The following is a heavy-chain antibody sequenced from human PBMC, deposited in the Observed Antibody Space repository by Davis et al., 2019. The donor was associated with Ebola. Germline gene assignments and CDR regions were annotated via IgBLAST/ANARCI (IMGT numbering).Heavy chain of an antibody. D-gene: IGHD1/OR15-1a*01. CDR3: ARLYGEHELDY. Sequence: SETLSLTCTVSGGSISGYYWSWVRQPPGKGLEWIGYVYDSGYTNYNPSLEGRVTMSVDTSKNLFSLKLSSVTAADTAVYYCARLYGEHELDYWGQGTLVTVSS. CDR1: GGSISGYY. V-gene: IGHV4-59*08. J-gene: IGHJ4*02. CDR2: VYDSGYT.